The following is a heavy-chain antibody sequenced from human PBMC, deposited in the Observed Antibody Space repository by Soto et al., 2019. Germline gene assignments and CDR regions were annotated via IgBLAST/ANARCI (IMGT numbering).Heavy chain of an antibody. J-gene: IGHJ4*02. CDR3: ARGGGYDPFDS. Sequence: PSETLSLTCTVSGASITYGAFSWSWIRQSPGKGXEXLXXXSXLXTXYXXXXFKSRLTMSIDRARNQFSLRLTSVTAADVAVYYCARGGGYDPFDSWGQGVLVTVSS. CDR1: GASITYGAFS. CDR2: XSXLXTX. D-gene: IGHD5-12*01. V-gene: IGHV4-30-2*06.